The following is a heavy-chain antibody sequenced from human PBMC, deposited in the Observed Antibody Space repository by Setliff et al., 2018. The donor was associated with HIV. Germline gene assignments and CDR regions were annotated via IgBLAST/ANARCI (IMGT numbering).Heavy chain of an antibody. J-gene: IGHJ4*02. D-gene: IGHD3-3*01. CDR3: AKPRRYNTYYFDH. CDR2: ITGIGGGT. V-gene: IGHV3-23*01. CDR1: GFTLSNYA. Sequence: GSLRLSCVASGFTLSNYAMSWVRQAPGKGLEWVSGITGIGGGTYYADSVKGRFTISRDNSKNTLYLQMNSLSAEDTAVFYCAKPRRYNTYYFDHWGQGTLVTVSS.